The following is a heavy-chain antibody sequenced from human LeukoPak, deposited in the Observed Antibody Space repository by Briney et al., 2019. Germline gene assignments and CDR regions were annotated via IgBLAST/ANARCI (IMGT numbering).Heavy chain of an antibody. CDR3: AKGVAGMEY. V-gene: IGHV3-23*01. CDR2: ISGSGGST. Sequence: GGSLRLSCAASGFIFNDYTFSWVRQAPGKGLEWVSAISGSGGSTYYADSVKGRFTISRDNSKNTLYLQMNSLRAEDTAVYYCAKGVAGMEYWGQGTLVTVSS. CDR1: GFIFNDYT. J-gene: IGHJ4*02. D-gene: IGHD6-19*01.